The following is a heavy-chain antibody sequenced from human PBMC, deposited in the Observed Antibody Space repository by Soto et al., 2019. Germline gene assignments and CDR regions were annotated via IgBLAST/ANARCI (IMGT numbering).Heavy chain of an antibody. CDR3: ATATVPGSAFDY. CDR2: VFHSGST. J-gene: IGHJ4*02. V-gene: IGHV4-4*02. CDR1: GGSISSSNW. D-gene: IGHD6-19*01. Sequence: QVQLQESGPGLVKPSGTLSLTCAVSGGSISSSNWWTWVRQPPGKGLEWIGEVFHSGSTNYKSYLKRRVSISVDKSKNQISLKLSSVTAADTAVYYCATATVPGSAFDYWGQGTLVTVSS.